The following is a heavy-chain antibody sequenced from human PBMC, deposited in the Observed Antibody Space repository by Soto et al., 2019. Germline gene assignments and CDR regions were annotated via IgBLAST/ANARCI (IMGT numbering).Heavy chain of an antibody. Sequence: SETLSLTCAVSVVSISSGGYSWSWMRQPPGKGLEWIGYIYHSGSTYYNPSLKSRVTISVDRSKNQFSLKLSSVPAADTAVYYCASVITTMSKVRLEYWGQGTLVSVSS. CDR3: ASVITTMSKVRLEY. V-gene: IGHV4-30-2*01. CDR1: VVSISSGGYS. CDR2: IYHSGST. J-gene: IGHJ4*02. D-gene: IGHD3-22*01.